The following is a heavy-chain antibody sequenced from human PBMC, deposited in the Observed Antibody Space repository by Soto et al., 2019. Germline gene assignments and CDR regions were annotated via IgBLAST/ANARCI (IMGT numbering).Heavy chain of an antibody. J-gene: IGHJ4*02. Sequence: EVQLVESGGGLVQPGGSLRLSCAASGFTLSSYWMHWARQAPGKGLVWVSRISSDGSSTNYADSVKGRFTISRDNAKNTLHLQMNSLRAEDTAVYYCARVPYCSSSSCYSDFDSWGQGTLVTVSS. CDR1: GFTLSSYW. D-gene: IGHD2-2*01. CDR3: ARVPYCSSSSCYSDFDS. CDR2: ISSDGSST. V-gene: IGHV3-74*01.